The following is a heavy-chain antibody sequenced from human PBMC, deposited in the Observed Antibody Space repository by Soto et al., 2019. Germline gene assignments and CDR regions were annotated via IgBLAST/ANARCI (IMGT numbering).Heavy chain of an antibody. Sequence: SETLSLTCTVSGGSISSYYWSWIRQPPGKGLEWIGYIYYSGSTNYNPSLKSRVTISVDTSKNQFSLKLSSVTAADTAVYYCARDSVLYGYYYYGMDVWGQGTTVTVSS. V-gene: IGHV4-59*01. D-gene: IGHD2-8*01. CDR3: ARDSVLYGYYYYGMDV. J-gene: IGHJ6*02. CDR1: GGSISSYY. CDR2: IYYSGST.